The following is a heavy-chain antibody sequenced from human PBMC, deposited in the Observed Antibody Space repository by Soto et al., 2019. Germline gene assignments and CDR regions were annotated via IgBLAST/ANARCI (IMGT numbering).Heavy chain of an antibody. J-gene: IGHJ3*02. CDR3: ARDSGGGIDYSDAFDI. Sequence: EVQLVESGGGLVQPGGSLRLSCAASGFTVSSNYMSWVRQAPGKGLEWVSVIYSGGSTYYADSVKGRFTISRDNSKNTLYLQMNSLRAEDTAVYYCARDSGGGIDYSDAFDIWGQGTMVTVSS. CDR1: GFTVSSNY. D-gene: IGHD2-15*01. V-gene: IGHV3-66*01. CDR2: IYSGGST.